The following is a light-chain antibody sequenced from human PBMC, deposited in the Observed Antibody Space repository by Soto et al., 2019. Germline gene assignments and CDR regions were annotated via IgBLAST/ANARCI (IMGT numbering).Light chain of an antibody. CDR2: GNS. Sequence: QSVLAQPPSVSGAPGQRVTISCTGSSSKIGAGYDVHWYQQLPGTAPKLLIYGNSNRPSGVPDRFSGSKSGTSASLAITWLQAEDEADYYCQSYDSGLSGYVFGTGTKVTVL. CDR3: QSYDSGLSGYV. J-gene: IGLJ1*01. V-gene: IGLV1-40*01. CDR1: SSKIGAGYD.